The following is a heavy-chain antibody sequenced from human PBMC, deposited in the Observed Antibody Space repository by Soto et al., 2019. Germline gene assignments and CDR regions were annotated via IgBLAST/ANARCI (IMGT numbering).Heavy chain of an antibody. CDR1: GGTFSSYA. Sequence: ASVKVSCKASGGTFSSYAISWVRQAPGQGLEWMGGIIPIFGTANYAQKFQGRVTITADESTSTAYMELSSLRSEDTAVYYCARDLAYCGGDCYPTLDYWGQGTLVTVSS. D-gene: IGHD2-21*02. CDR3: ARDLAYCGGDCYPTLDY. V-gene: IGHV1-69*13. J-gene: IGHJ4*02. CDR2: IIPIFGTA.